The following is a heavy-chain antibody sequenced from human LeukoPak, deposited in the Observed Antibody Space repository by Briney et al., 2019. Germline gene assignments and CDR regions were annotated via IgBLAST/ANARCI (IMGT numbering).Heavy chain of an antibody. CDR2: IIPILGTA. Sequence: SVKVSCKASGGTFSSYAISWVRQAPGQGLEWMGGIIPILGTANYAQKFQGRVTITADESTSTAYMELSSLRSEDTAVYYCAKPVPDPFLPAAITYYFDYWGQGTLVTVSS. V-gene: IGHV1-69*13. J-gene: IGHJ4*02. CDR3: AKPVPDPFLPAAITYYFDY. CDR1: GGTFSSYA. D-gene: IGHD2-2*01.